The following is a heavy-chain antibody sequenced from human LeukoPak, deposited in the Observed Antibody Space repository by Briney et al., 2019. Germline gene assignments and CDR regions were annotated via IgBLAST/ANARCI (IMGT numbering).Heavy chain of an antibody. V-gene: IGHV4-39*01. CDR3: ARRSLTYYYGSGPLDY. J-gene: IGHJ4*02. CDR1: GGSISSSSYY. CDR2: IYYSGST. Sequence: SETLPLTCTVSGGSISSSSYYWGWIRQPPGKGLEWIGSIYYSGSTYYNPSLKSRVTISVDTSKNQFSLKLSSVTAADTAVYYCARRSLTYYYGSGPLDYWGQGTLVTVSS. D-gene: IGHD3-10*01.